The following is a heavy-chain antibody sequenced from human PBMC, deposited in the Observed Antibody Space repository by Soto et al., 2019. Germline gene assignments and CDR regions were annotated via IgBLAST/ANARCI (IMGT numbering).Heavy chain of an antibody. Sequence: QVQLVQSGAEVKKPGASVKVSCKASGYTFTGYYMHWVRQAPGQGLEWMGWINPNSGGTNYAQKFQGWVTMTRDTSISTAYMELSRLRSDDTAVYYCARFAGYCSGGSCYPGPYYYGIDVWGQGTTVTVSS. V-gene: IGHV1-2*04. CDR1: GYTFTGYY. J-gene: IGHJ6*02. D-gene: IGHD2-15*01. CDR2: INPNSGGT. CDR3: ARFAGYCSGGSCYPGPYYYGIDV.